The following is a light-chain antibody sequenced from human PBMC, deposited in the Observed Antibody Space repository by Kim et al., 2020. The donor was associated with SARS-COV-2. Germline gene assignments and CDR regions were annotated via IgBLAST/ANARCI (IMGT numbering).Light chain of an antibody. J-gene: IGLJ1*01. Sequence: QRVTISCSGSSSNIGSNYVYWYQQLPGTAPKLLIYSNNQRPSGVPDRFSGSKSGTSASLAISGLRSEDEADYYCAAWDDSLSALYVFGTGTKVT. CDR2: SNN. CDR3: AAWDDSLSALYV. V-gene: IGLV1-47*02. CDR1: SSNIGSNY.